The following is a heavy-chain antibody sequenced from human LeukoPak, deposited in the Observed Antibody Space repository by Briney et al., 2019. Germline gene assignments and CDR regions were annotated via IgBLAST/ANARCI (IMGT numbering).Heavy chain of an antibody. Sequence: GGSLRLSCVVSGFTFSSYWMSWVRQAPGKGLEWVANIKVDGSEKYYVDSVKGRFTISRDNSKNTLYLEMNSLRGEDTAVYYCAKDGGHWDFDYWGQGTLVTVSS. CDR1: GFTFSSYW. CDR2: IKVDGSEK. J-gene: IGHJ4*02. CDR3: AKDGGHWDFDY. V-gene: IGHV3-7*01. D-gene: IGHD2-15*01.